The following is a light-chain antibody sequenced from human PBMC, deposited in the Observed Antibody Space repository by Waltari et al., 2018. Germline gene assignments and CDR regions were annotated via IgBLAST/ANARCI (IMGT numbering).Light chain of an antibody. J-gene: IGKJ1*01. CDR1: QIVSKD. CDR3: QQYVSLPAT. CDR2: GAS. Sequence: EIVLTQSPGTLSLSPGDTAILSSRASQIVSKDLAWYQQKPGQAPRLLIFGASSRATGITDRFSGSGSGTYLSLTISRVEPEDFAVYYCQQYVSLPATFGQGTKVEIE. V-gene: IGKV3-20*01.